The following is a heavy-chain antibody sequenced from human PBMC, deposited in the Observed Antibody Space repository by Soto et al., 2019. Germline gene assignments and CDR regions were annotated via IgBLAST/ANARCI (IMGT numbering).Heavy chain of an antibody. J-gene: IGHJ6*02. CDR1: GGTFSSYA. Sequence: ASVKVSCKASGGTFSSYAISWVRQAPGQGLEWMGWINPNSGGTNYAQKFQGRVTMTRDTSISTAYMELSRLRSDDTAVYFCARDRIQLWLHYYYGMDVWGQGTTVTVYS. D-gene: IGHD5-18*01. CDR3: ARDRIQLWLHYYYGMDV. V-gene: IGHV1-2*02. CDR2: INPNSGGT.